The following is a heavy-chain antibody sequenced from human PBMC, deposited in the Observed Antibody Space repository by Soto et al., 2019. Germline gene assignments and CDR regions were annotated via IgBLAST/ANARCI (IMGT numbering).Heavy chain of an antibody. J-gene: IGHJ6*02. CDR3: ARTSGYSSSWTDGMDV. Sequence: SGPTLVNPTQTLTLTCTFSGFSLSTSGMCVSWIRQPPGKALEWLALIDWDDDKYYSTSLKTRLTISKDTSKNQVVLTMTNMDPVDTAMYYCARTSGYSSSWTDGMDVWGQGTTVTV. V-gene: IGHV2-70*01. CDR2: IDWDDDK. CDR1: GFSLSTSGMC. D-gene: IGHD6-13*01.